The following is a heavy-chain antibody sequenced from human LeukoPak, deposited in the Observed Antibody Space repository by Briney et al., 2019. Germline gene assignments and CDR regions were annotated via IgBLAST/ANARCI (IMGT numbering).Heavy chain of an antibody. CDR2: IYYTGST. Sequence: SETLSLTCTVSGGSISTYYWSWIRQPPGKGLEWIGYIYYTGSTNHNPSLKSRVTVSVDTSKNQFSLKVSSVTAADTAVYYCAKSNGYGLVDIWGQGTMVTVSS. V-gene: IGHV4-59*01. J-gene: IGHJ3*02. CDR3: AKSNGYGLVDI. CDR1: GGSISTYY. D-gene: IGHD3-10*01.